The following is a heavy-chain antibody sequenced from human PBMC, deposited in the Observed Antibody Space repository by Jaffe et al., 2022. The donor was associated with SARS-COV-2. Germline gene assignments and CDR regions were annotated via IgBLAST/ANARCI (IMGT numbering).Heavy chain of an antibody. J-gene: IGHJ6*02. CDR2: TRNKANNYTT. D-gene: IGHD6-13*01. Sequence: EVQLVESGGGLVQPGGSLRLSCAASGFTFSDHYMDWVRQAPGEGLEWVGRTRNKANNYTTQYAASVKGRFTISRDDSKNSLYLQMNSLKTEDTAVYYCARRSRVSQYGMDVWGQGTTVTVSS. V-gene: IGHV3-72*01. CDR1: GFTFSDHY. CDR3: ARRSRVSQYGMDV.